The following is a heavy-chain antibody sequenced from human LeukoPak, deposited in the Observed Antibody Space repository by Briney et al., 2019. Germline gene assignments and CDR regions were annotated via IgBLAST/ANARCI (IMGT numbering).Heavy chain of an antibody. D-gene: IGHD3-10*01. J-gene: IGHJ4*02. CDR1: GFTFGTYW. CDR3: ARDGSLVRGIMYDY. Sequence: SGGSLRLSCAASGFTFGTYWMHWVRQAPGKGLVWVSHINNDGSYTSYADSVKGRFTISRDSAKNTLYLRMNSLRAEDTAVYYCARDGSLVRGIMYDYWGQGTLVTVPS. CDR2: INNDGSYT. V-gene: IGHV3-74*01.